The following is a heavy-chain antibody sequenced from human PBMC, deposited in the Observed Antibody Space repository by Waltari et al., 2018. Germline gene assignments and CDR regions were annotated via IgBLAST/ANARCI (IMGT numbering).Heavy chain of an antibody. V-gene: IGHV4-38-2*02. D-gene: IGHD1-1*01. CDR2: IYHNGST. CDR1: GYSISSGYY. Sequence: QVQLQESGPGLVKPSETLSLTCAVSGYSISSGYYWGWIRQPPGKGLEWIGSIYHNGSTYYNPSLKSRVTISVDTSKNQFSLKLSSVTAADTAVYYCARDRRNPEQENWFDPWGQGTLVTVSS. CDR3: ARDRRNPEQENWFDP. J-gene: IGHJ5*02.